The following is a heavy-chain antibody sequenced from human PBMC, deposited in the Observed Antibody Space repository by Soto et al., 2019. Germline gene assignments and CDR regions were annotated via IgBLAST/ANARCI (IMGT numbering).Heavy chain of an antibody. J-gene: IGHJ4*02. CDR3: AKVRIMITFGGVIDVHYFDY. Sequence: EVQLLESGGGLVQPGGSLRLSCAASGFTFSSYAMSWVRQAPGKGLEWVSAISGSGGSTYYADSVKGRFTISRDNSKNTLYLQMNSLRAEDTAVYYCAKVRIMITFGGVIDVHYFDYWGQGTLVTVSS. CDR1: GFTFSSYA. CDR2: ISGSGGST. V-gene: IGHV3-23*01. D-gene: IGHD3-16*02.